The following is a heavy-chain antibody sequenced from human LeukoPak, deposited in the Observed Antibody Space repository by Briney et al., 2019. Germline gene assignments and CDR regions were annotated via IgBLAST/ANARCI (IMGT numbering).Heavy chain of an antibody. Sequence: SETLSLTCTVSGGSISSSSYYWGWIRQPPGKGLEWIGSIYYSGSTYYNPSLKSRVTISVDTSKNQFSLKLSSVTAADTAVYYCARGSGRGYYDSSGYFYYFDYWGQGTLVTVSS. V-gene: IGHV4-39*07. CDR3: ARGSGRGYYDSSGYFYYFDY. J-gene: IGHJ4*02. CDR1: GGSISSSSYY. CDR2: IYYSGST. D-gene: IGHD3-22*01.